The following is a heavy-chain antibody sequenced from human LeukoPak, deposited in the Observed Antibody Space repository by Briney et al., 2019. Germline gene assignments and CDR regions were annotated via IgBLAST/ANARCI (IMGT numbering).Heavy chain of an antibody. V-gene: IGHV5-10-1*01. D-gene: IGHD3-10*01. J-gene: IGHJ5*02. CDR2: IDPSDSYT. CDR3: ARHPLMYYYGSGSSFDP. CDR1: GYSFTSYW. Sequence: GESLKISCKGSGYSFTSYWISWVRQMPGKGLEWMGRIDPSDSYTNYSPSFQGHVTISADKSISTAYLQWSSLKASDTAMYYCARHPLMYYYGSGSSFDPWGQGTLVTVSS.